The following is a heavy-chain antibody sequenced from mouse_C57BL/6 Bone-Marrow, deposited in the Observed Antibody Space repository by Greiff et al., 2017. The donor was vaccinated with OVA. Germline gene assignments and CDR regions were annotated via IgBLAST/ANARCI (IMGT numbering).Heavy chain of an antibody. V-gene: IGHV1-26*01. Sequence: EVQLQQSGPELVKPGASVKISCKASGYTFTDYYMNWVKQSHGKSLEWIGDINPNNGGTSYNQKFKGKATLTVDKSSSTAYMELRSLTSEDSAVYYCARAVPLTPGDYWGQGTTLTVSS. D-gene: IGHD1-1*01. CDR1: GYTFTDYY. CDR3: ARAVPLTPGDY. J-gene: IGHJ2*01. CDR2: INPNNGGT.